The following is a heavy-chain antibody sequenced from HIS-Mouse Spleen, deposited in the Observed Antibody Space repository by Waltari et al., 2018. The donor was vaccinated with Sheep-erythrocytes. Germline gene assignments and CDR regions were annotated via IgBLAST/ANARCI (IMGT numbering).Heavy chain of an antibody. CDR3: ARGGAYCGGDCYSGGWFDP. V-gene: IGHV4-34*01. D-gene: IGHD2-21*02. Sequence: QVQLQQWGAGLLKPSETLSLTCAVYGGSFSGYYWSWIRQPPGKGLEWIGEINHSGSPNYNPSLKSRVTISVDTSKNQFSLKLSSVTAADTAVYYCARGGAYCGGDCYSGGWFDPWGQGTLVTVSS. CDR1: GGSFSGYY. CDR2: INHSGSP. J-gene: IGHJ5*02.